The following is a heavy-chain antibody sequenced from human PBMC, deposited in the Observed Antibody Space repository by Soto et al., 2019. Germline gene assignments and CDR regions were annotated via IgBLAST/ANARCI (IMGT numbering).Heavy chain of an antibody. CDR3: ARRPTSSYHYAMDV. Sequence: PGESLKNSWKGAGYSFSTYWISWVRQMPGKGLEWMGRIDPSDVYTNYSPSFQGHVTISADKSISTAYLQWSSLKASDTAIYYCARRPTSSYHYAMDVWGQGTTVTVSS. V-gene: IGHV5-10-1*01. CDR1: GYSFSTYW. D-gene: IGHD1-26*01. CDR2: IDPSDVYT. J-gene: IGHJ6*02.